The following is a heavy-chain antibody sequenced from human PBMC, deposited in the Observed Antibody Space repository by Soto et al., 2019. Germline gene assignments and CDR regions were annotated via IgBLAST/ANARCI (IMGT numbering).Heavy chain of an antibody. D-gene: IGHD2-2*01. CDR2: INSDGSSGSST. CDR3: ARGVGDCSGTGCYQKLIGY. V-gene: IGHV3-74*01. Sequence: PGGSLRLSCAASGFTFSSYWMHWVRQAPGKGLVWVSRINSDGSSGSSTTYADSVKGRFTISRDNAKNTLYLQMNSLRAEDTAVYYCARGVGDCSGTGCYQKLIGYWGQGTPVTVSS. J-gene: IGHJ4*02. CDR1: GFTFSSYW.